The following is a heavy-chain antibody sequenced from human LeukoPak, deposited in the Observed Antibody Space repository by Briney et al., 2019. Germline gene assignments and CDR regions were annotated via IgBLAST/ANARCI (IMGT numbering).Heavy chain of an antibody. Sequence: ASVKVSFKAAGGTFSTYAITWVRQAPGPGLEWMWGTIPLFGTANYAQKFHGRVTITTSESTSKAYMELSSLRSEDTAVYYCARAHLSPVVKGYYYYMDVWGKGTTVTVSS. CDR3: ARAHLSPVVKGYYYYMDV. D-gene: IGHD3-22*01. CDR1: GGTFSTYA. CDR2: TIPLFGTA. J-gene: IGHJ6*03. V-gene: IGHV1-69*05.